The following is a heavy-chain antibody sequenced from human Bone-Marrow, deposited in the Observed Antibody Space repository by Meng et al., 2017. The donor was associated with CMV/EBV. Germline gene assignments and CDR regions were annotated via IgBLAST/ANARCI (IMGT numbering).Heavy chain of an antibody. CDR1: GFTVSSNY. CDR3: ARDLFYSSSLNWFDP. V-gene: IGHV3-20*04. J-gene: IGHJ5*02. Sequence: GESLKISCVVSGFTVSSNYMSWVRQAPGKGLEWVSGINWNGGSTGYADSVKGRFTISRDNAKNSLYLQMNSLRAEDTALYYCARDLFYSSSLNWFDPWGQGTLVTVSS. D-gene: IGHD6-13*01. CDR2: INWNGGST.